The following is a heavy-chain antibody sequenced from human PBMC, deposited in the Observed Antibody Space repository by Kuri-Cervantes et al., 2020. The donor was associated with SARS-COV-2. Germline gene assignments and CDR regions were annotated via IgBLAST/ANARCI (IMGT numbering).Heavy chain of an antibody. V-gene: IGHV3-30-3*01. CDR2: ISYDGSNK. CDR1: GFTFRSHA. J-gene: IGHJ6*03. CDR3: ARDPAYCSSGSCFGYYYYYMDV. Sequence: GGSLRLSCAASGFTFRSHAMRWVRQAPGKGLEWVALISYDGSNKYYADSVKGRFIISRDNSKNTLYLQMNSLRVEDTAVYCCARDPAYCSSGSCFGYYYYYMDVWGKGTTVTVSS. D-gene: IGHD2-15*01.